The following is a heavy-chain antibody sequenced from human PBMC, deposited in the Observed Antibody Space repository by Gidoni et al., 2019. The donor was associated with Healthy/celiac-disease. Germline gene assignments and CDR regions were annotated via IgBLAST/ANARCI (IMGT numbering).Heavy chain of an antibody. D-gene: IGHD5-12*01. V-gene: IGHV4-34*01. CDR1: CWSFSAYY. CDR2: INHSGRT. J-gene: IGHJ3*02. CDR3: ARPRWLQFGDGAFDI. Sequence: QVQLQQWGAGLLKPSETLSLTCAVYCWSFSAYYWSWIRQPPGKGLEWIGEINHSGRTNYNPSLKSRVTISVDTSKNQFSLKLSSVTAADTAVYYCARPRWLQFGDGAFDIWGQGTMVTVSS.